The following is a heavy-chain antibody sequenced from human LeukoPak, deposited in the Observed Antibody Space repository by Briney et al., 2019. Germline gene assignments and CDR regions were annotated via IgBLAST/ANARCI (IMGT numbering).Heavy chain of an antibody. CDR3: ARDQEGFDY. V-gene: IGHV1-3*01. CDR2: INAGNGNT. Sequence: ASVKVSCKASGYTFTSYAMHWMRQAPGQRLEWMGWINAGNGNTKYSQKFQGRVTVTRDTSTSTVHMELSGLRSEDTAVYYCARDQEGFDYWGQGTLVTVSS. CDR1: GYTFTSYA. J-gene: IGHJ4*02.